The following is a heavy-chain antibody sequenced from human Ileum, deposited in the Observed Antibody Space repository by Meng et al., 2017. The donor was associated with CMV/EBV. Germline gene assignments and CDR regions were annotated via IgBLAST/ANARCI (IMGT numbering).Heavy chain of an antibody. CDR2: IIPIFGTA. V-gene: IGHV1-69*05. Sequence: SVKVSCKASGDTFSSYAISWVRQAPGQGLEWMGGIIPIFGTANYAQKFQGRVTITTDESTSTAYMELSSLRSEDTAVYYCASYYGSGSYSYYYYGMDVWGQGTTVTVSS. D-gene: IGHD3-10*01. CDR3: ASYYGSGSYSYYYYGMDV. CDR1: GDTFSSYA. J-gene: IGHJ6*02.